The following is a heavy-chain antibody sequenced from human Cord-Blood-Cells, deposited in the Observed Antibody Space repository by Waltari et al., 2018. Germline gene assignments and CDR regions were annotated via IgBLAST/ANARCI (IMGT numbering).Heavy chain of an antibody. CDR3: ARASSSWYMDYYYGMDV. CDR1: GFTFSSYG. V-gene: IGHV3-33*01. J-gene: IGHJ6*04. D-gene: IGHD6-13*01. Sequence: QVQLVESGGGVVQPGRSLRLSCAASGFTFSSYGMHWVRPAQGKGLEWVAVICYDGSNKYYEDSVKGRFTISRDNSKNTLYLQMNSLRAEDTAVYYCARASSSWYMDYYYGMDVWGKGTTVTVSS. CDR2: ICYDGSNK.